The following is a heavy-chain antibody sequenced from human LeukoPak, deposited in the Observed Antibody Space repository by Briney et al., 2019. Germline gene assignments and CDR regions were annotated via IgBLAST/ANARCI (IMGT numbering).Heavy chain of an antibody. CDR2: IYDSGST. J-gene: IGHJ4*02. V-gene: IGHV4-59*08. CDR3: ARHFYDSRGSYSFALDY. Sequence: PSETLSLTCNVSGASISSHYWSWTRQSPGRGLEWIGYIYDSGSTNYNPSLKSRVTISLDTSTNQFSLKLSSVTAADTAVYYCARHFYDSRGSYSFALDYWGQGNLVTVSS. CDR1: GASISSHY. D-gene: IGHD1-26*01.